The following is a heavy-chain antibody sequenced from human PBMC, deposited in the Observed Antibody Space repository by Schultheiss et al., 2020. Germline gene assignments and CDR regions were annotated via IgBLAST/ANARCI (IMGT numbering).Heavy chain of an antibody. J-gene: IGHJ4*02. CDR3: VKDRMIVVVEYYFDY. CDR2: ISGSGGST. CDR1: GFTFSSYA. V-gene: IGHV3-23*01. D-gene: IGHD3-22*01. Sequence: GESLKISCAASGFTFSSYAMSWVRQAPGKGLEWVSAISGSGGSTYYADSVKGRFTISRHNSKNTLYLQMNSLRAEDTAVYYCVKDRMIVVVEYYFDYWGQGTLVTVSS.